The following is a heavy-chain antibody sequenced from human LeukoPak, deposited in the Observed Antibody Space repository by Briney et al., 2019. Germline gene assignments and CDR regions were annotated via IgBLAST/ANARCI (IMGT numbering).Heavy chain of an antibody. J-gene: IGHJ4*02. CDR2: ISADNGNA. V-gene: IGHV1-18*04. D-gene: IGHD4-11*01. CDR1: GYTFTGYY. Sequence: ASVKVSCKASGYTFTGYYMHWVRQAPGQGLEWMGWISADNGNANYAQKLQGRVIMTTDTFTSTAYMEVRSLRSDDTAVYYCARVVDHDYSDYYADYWGQGTLVTVSS. CDR3: ARVVDHDYSDYYADY.